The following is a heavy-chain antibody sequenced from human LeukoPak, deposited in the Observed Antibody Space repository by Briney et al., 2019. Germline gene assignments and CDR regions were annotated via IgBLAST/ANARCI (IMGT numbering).Heavy chain of an antibody. CDR2: IIPIFGTA. CDR1: GGTYSSYA. Sequence: PEASVKVSCKASGGTYSSYAISWVRQAPGQGLEWMGGIIPIFGTANYAQKFQGRVTITTDESTSTAYMELSSLRSEDTAVYYCVSQVELFDYWGQGTLVTVSS. D-gene: IGHD1-7*01. CDR3: VSQVELFDY. V-gene: IGHV1-69*05. J-gene: IGHJ4*02.